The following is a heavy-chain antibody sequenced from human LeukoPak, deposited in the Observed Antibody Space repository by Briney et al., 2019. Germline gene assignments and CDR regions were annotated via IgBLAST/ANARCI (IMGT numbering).Heavy chain of an antibody. CDR2: MYPGDSET. D-gene: IGHD6-13*01. Sequence: GESLKISCKGSGYSFTNYWIGWVRQMPGKGLKWMGIMYPGDSETRYSPSFQGQVTISADKSINTAYLQWSSLKASDTAMYYCARRASSSFDYWGQGTLVIVSS. CDR3: ARRASSSFDY. CDR1: GYSFTNYW. V-gene: IGHV5-51*01. J-gene: IGHJ4*02.